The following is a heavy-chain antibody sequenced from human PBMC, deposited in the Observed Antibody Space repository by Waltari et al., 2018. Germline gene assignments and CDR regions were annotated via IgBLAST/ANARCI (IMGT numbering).Heavy chain of an antibody. CDR1: GFLFTPFC. V-gene: IGHV5-51*01. J-gene: IGHJ4*02. CDR2: IYPGDSDT. D-gene: IGHD1-1*01. Sequence: EVQLVQSGAEVKKPGESLKISCKGSGFLFTPFCIAWVRQLPGKGLEWMGIIYPGDSDTRYSPSFQGQVTISADRSINTAYLRWDVLKSSDTATYYCAREFRDVYNSVPYYLDLWGQGTLVTVSS. CDR3: AREFRDVYNSVPYYLDL.